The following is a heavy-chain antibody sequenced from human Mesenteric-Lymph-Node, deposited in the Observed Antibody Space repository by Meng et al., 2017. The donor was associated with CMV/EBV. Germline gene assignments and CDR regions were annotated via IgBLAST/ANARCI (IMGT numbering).Heavy chain of an antibody. V-gene: IGHV3-48*01. D-gene: IGHD4-23*01. Sequence: GGSLRLSCVASGFDFNRFEMVWVRQTPGKGLEWLSYMTGGGGLRYYADSVKGRFTISRDNSKNTLYLQMNSLRAEDTAVYYCARDPSNDYGGNSLGYWGQGTLVTVSS. J-gene: IGHJ4*02. CDR3: ARDPSNDYGGNSLGY. CDR2: MTGGGGLR. CDR1: GFDFNRFE.